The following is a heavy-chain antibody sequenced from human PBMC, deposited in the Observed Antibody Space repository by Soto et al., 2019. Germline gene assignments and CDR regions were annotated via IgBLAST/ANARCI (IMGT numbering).Heavy chain of an antibody. CDR2: ISAYNGNT. Sequence: ASVKVSCKASGYTFTSYGISWVRQAPGQGLEWMGWISAYNGNTNYGQKLQGRVTMTTDTSTSTAYMELSSLRSEDTAVYYCARGELAPYYYYMDVWGKGTTVTVSS. CDR3: ARGELAPYYYYMDV. D-gene: IGHD6-13*01. J-gene: IGHJ6*03. V-gene: IGHV1-18*01. CDR1: GYTFTSYG.